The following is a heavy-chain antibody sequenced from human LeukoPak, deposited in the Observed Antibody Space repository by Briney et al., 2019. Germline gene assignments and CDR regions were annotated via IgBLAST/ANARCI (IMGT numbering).Heavy chain of an antibody. D-gene: IGHD3-3*01. CDR3: AKATQPTYYDFWSGYYNGIDY. Sequence: GGSLRLSCAASGFTFSSYAMSWVRQAPGKGLEWVSAISGSGGSTYYADSVKGRFTISRDNSKNTLYLQMNSLRAEDTAVYYCAKATQPTYYDFWSGYYNGIDYWGQGTLVTVSS. CDR2: ISGSGGST. CDR1: GFTFSSYA. V-gene: IGHV3-23*01. J-gene: IGHJ4*02.